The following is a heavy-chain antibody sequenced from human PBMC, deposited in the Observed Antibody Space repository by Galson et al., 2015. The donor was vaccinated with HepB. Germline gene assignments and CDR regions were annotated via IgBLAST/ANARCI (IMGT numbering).Heavy chain of an antibody. D-gene: IGHD6-13*01. J-gene: IGHJ4*02. CDR1: GYTFTSYG. CDR3: ARDQLRRIAAAGRAFDY. V-gene: IGHV1-18*04. Sequence: VKVSCKASGYTFTSYGISWVRQAPGQGLEWMGWISAYNGNTNYAQKLQGRVTMTTDTSTSTAYMELRSLRSDDTAVYYCARDQLRRIAAAGRAFDYWGQGTLVTVSS. CDR2: ISAYNGNT.